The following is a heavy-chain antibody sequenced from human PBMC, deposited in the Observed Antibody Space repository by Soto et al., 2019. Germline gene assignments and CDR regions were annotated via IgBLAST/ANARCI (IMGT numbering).Heavy chain of an antibody. CDR1: GYTSADFG. Sequence: PGESLKISCKASGYTSADFGISWVRQAPGQGLEWMGWVSGNNGASNPAPKVQGRITMTLDTSTGVSYMALRSLRSDDTAIYYCVRDQKYFRVNGNWFDSWGQGTLVTVSS. CDR3: VRDQKYFRVNGNWFDS. CDR2: VSGNNGAS. D-gene: IGHD2-2*01. V-gene: IGHV1-18*04. J-gene: IGHJ5*01.